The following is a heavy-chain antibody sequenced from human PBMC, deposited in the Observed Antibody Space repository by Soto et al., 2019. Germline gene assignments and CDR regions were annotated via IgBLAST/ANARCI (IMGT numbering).Heavy chain of an antibody. Sequence: QVHLQKSGPGLVKPSETLSLTCTVSGGSISSYYWSWIRQPPGKGLEWIGNIYYSGSTNYNPSLESRVTISVDTSKNQFSLKLSSVTAADTAVYYCARDAYSSSSGAIDYWGQGTLVTVSS. V-gene: IGHV4-59*01. CDR1: GGSISSYY. J-gene: IGHJ4*02. D-gene: IGHD6-6*01. CDR3: ARDAYSSSSGAIDY. CDR2: IYYSGST.